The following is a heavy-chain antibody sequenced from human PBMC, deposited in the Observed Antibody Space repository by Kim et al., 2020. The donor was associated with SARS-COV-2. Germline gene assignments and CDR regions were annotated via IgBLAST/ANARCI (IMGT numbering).Heavy chain of an antibody. CDR1: GGTFSSYA. D-gene: IGHD2-2*01. V-gene: IGHV1-69*04. CDR3: ASHQPGIPFDFDY. CDR2: IIPIFGIA. Sequence: SVKVSCKASGGTFSSYAISWVRQAPGQGLEWMGRIIPIFGIANYAQKFQGRVTITADKSTSTAYMELSSLRSEDTAVYYCASHQPGIPFDFDYWGQGTLVTVSS. J-gene: IGHJ4*02.